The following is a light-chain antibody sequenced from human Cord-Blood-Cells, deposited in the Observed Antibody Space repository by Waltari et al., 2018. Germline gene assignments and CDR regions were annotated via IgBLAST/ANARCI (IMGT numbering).Light chain of an antibody. CDR2: DAS. Sequence: EIVLTQSPATLSLSPGERATLSCRASQSVSSYLAWYQQKPGQAPRLLIYDASNRATGIPARFSGRGSGTDFTLTISSLEPEDCAVYYCQQRSNWPPSFGQGTKLEIK. CDR1: QSVSSY. CDR3: QQRSNWPPS. J-gene: IGKJ2*03. V-gene: IGKV3-11*01.